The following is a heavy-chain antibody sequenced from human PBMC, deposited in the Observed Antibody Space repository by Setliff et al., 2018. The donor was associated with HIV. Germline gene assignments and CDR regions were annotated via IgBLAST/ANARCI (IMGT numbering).Heavy chain of an antibody. V-gene: IGHV3-21*01. CDR3: ARGRGTPKVISARYYNYYMDV. CDR2: ISYRSSYI. CDR1: DFTFSTYC. Sequence: GGSLRLSCAASDFTFSTYCMNWVRQAPGKGLEWISSISYRSSYIYYSDSVKGRFTISRNDAENSLFLQLNSLRDEDTAVYYCARGRGTPKVISARYYNYYMDVWGKGTTVTVSS. D-gene: IGHD5-18*01. J-gene: IGHJ6*03.